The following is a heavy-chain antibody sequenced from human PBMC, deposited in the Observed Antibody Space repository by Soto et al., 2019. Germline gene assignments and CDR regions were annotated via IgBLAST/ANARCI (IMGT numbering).Heavy chain of an antibody. CDR2: FYHTGST. CDR3: ARDRGEYSYAHDY. CDR1: GGSISSETW. V-gene: IGHV4-4*02. D-gene: IGHD3-16*01. Sequence: LQESGPGLVEPSETLSLTCAVSGGSISSETWGIWVRQAPGAGLEWIGEFYHTGSTNYNPYVASRVTISFDEAKHQFSLTLTAVTAADTAVYYCARDRGEYSYAHDYWGQGLLVTVSS. J-gene: IGHJ4*02.